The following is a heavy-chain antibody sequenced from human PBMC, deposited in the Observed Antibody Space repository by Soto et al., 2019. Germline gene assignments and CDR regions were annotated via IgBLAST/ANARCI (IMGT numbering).Heavy chain of an antibody. Sequence: PGGSLRLPWAASGFTFSAYAIPWVRQAPGKGLEWVAVISYDGSNKYYADSVKGRFTISRDNSKNTLDLQMNSLRAEDTAVYYCAREDRGSDYWGQGTLVTVSS. CDR2: ISYDGSNK. CDR1: GFTFSAYA. J-gene: IGHJ4*02. V-gene: IGHV3-30-3*01. CDR3: AREDRGSDY.